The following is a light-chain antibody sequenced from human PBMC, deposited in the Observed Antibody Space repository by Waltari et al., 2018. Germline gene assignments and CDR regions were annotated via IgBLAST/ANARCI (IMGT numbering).Light chain of an antibody. CDR2: DVT. J-gene: IGLJ2*01. CDR3: SSYTSSTTSVV. CDR1: TSDVGTYNY. Sequence: QSALTQPASVSGSPGQSITISCTGTTSDVGTYNYVSWYQQRPGKAPKLSIYDVTKRPSGVYNRFSGSKSGNTASLTISGLQAEDEADYYCSSYTSSTTSVVFGGGTKVTVL. V-gene: IGLV2-14*03.